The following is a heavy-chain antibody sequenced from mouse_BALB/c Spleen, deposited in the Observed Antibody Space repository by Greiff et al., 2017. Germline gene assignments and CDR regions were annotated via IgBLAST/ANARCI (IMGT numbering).Heavy chain of an antibody. CDR2: IYPGDGDT. CDR1: GYAFSSYW. D-gene: IGHD1-2*01. Sequence: VQLQESGAELVRPGSSVKISCKASGYAFSSYWMNWVKQRPGQGLEWIGQIYPGDGDTNYNGKFKGKATLTADKSSSTAYMQLSSLTSEDSAVYFCARDYGAWFAYWGQGTLVTVSA. V-gene: IGHV1-80*01. CDR3: ARDYGAWFAY. J-gene: IGHJ3*01.